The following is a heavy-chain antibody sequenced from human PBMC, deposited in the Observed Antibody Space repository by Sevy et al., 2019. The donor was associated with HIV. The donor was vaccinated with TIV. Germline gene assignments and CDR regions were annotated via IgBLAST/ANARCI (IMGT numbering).Heavy chain of an antibody. J-gene: IGHJ4*02. V-gene: IGHV3-7*04. CDR1: GFRLETYW. Sequence: GGSLRLSCAASGFRLETYWMNWVRLAPGKPLEWVAIRKEDDTVKYYVDSVKGRFTILRDNGRNLVYLVMNNLRVEDTAPYYCVRAIQSEGSFWGQGTLVTVSS. CDR2: RKEDDTVK. CDR3: VRAIQSEGSF. D-gene: IGHD2-2*02.